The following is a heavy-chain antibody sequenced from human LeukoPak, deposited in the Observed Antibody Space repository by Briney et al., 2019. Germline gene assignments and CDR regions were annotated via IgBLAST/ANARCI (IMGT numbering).Heavy chain of an antibody. CDR1: GFTFSDHF. J-gene: IGHJ4*02. V-gene: IGHV3-72*01. CDR2: TRNKANSYIT. Sequence: GGSLRLSCAASGFTFSDHFLAWVRQAPGKGLEWVGRTRNKANSYITEYAASVKGRFTISRDDSKNSLYLQMSSLKTDDTAMYYCASIRGTFGYWGEGSLVTVSS. CDR3: ASIRGTFGY. D-gene: IGHD1-26*01.